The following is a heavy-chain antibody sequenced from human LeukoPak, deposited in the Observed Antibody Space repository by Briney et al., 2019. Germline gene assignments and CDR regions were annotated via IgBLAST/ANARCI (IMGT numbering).Heavy chain of an antibody. CDR2: IKQDGSEK. CDR3: ARGDCSGGSCCPEYFQH. J-gene: IGHJ1*01. Sequence: GGSLRLSCAASGFTFSSYGMHWVRQAPGKGLEWVANIKQDGSEKYYVDSVKGRFTISRDNAKNSLYLQMNSLRAEDTAVYYCARGDCSGGSCCPEYFQHWGQGTLVTVSS. D-gene: IGHD2-15*01. CDR1: GFTFSSYG. V-gene: IGHV3-7*01.